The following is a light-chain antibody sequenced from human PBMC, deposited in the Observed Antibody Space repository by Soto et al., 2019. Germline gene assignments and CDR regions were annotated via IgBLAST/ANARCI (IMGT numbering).Light chain of an antibody. CDR1: QGTSDY. V-gene: IGKV1-39*01. CDR3: QQTYTFPLT. Sequence: DIRMTQSPSSLSASVGDTVTITCRASQGTSDYLSWFQHKPGEAPKLLIYTASSLQGGVPLRFSGAGSRTDFSLTISCLQPEDSSTYYCQQTYTFPLTFGRGT. CDR2: TAS. J-gene: IGKJ4*02.